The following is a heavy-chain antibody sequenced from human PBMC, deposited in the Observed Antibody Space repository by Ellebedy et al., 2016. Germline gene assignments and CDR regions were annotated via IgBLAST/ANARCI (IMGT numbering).Heavy chain of an antibody. CDR3: ARVGALTLDY. V-gene: IGHV3-30*03. CDR1: GFTFSSYG. D-gene: IGHD3-16*01. CDR2: ISYDGTTK. J-gene: IGHJ4*02. Sequence: GESLKISXAASGFTFSSYGMHWVRQAPGKGLEWVAVISYDGTTKYYGDSVKGRFTISRDNSKNTLYLQMGSLRTEDMAVYYCARVGALTLDYWGQGTLVTVSS.